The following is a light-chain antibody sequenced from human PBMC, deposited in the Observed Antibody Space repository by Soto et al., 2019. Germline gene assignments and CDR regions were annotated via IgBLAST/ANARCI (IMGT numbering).Light chain of an antibody. CDR1: QSVSNNY. CDR2: GAS. V-gene: IGKV3-20*01. J-gene: IGKJ1*01. Sequence: EMVLTQSPGTLSLSLGERGTLSCSASQSVSNNYLAWYQQKPGQAPRLLIYGASNRATGIPDRFSGSGSGTDFTLTISRPEPEDFAVYYCQQYGSSGTFGQGTKVDIK. CDR3: QQYGSSGT.